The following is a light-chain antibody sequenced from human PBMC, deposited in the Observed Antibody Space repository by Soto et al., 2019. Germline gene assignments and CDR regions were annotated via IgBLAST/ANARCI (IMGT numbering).Light chain of an antibody. V-gene: IGLV2-14*01. J-gene: IGLJ1*01. CDR1: SSDVGGYNY. Sequence: QSALTQPASVSGSPGQSLTISCTGTSSDVGGYNYVSWYQQHPGKAPKFMIYDVSNRPSGVSNRFSGSKSGNTASLTISGLQAEDEADYYCSSYTSSSTLEVFGTGTKVTVL. CDR3: SSYTSSSTLEV. CDR2: DVS.